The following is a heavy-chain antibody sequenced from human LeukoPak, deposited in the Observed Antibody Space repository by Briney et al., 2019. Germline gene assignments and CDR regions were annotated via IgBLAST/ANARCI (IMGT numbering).Heavy chain of an antibody. V-gene: IGHV1-69*01. D-gene: IGHD2-2*01. J-gene: IGHJ6*02. CDR2: TIPIFGTA. Sequence: SVNVSCKASGGTFSIYAISWVRQAPGQGLEWMGGTIPIFGTANYAQKFQGRVTITADESTSTAYMELSSLRSEDTAVYYCARVSSSTSWSVYYYYGMDVWGQGTTVTVSS. CDR3: ARVSSSTSWSVYYYYGMDV. CDR1: GGTFSIYA.